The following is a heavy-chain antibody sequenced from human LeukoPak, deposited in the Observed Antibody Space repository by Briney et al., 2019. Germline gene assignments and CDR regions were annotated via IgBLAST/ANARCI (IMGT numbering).Heavy chain of an antibody. J-gene: IGHJ3*02. V-gene: IGHV3-48*03. CDR2: ISSSGSTI. D-gene: IGHD5-12*01. CDR3: ARDRSPIVATTDAFDI. CDR1: GFTFSSYE. Sequence: PGGSLRLSCAASGFTFSSYEMNWVRQAPGKGVECVSYISSSGSTIYYADSVKGRFTISRDNAKNSLYLQMNSLRAEDTAVYYCARDRSPIVATTDAFDIWGQGTMVTVSS.